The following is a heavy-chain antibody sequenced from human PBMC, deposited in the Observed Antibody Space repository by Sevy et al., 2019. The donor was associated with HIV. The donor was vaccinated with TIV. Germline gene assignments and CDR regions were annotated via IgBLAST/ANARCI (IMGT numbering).Heavy chain of an antibody. CDR2: INHSGST. Sequence: SETLSLTCAVYGGSFSGYYWRWIRQPPGKGLEWIGEINHSGSTNYNPSLKSRVTISVDTSKNQFSLKLSSVTAADTAVYYCARSGCITIFGVVKNVDVWGQGTTVTVSS. V-gene: IGHV4-34*01. J-gene: IGHJ6*02. CDR3: ARSGCITIFGVVKNVDV. CDR1: GGSFSGYY. D-gene: IGHD3-3*01.